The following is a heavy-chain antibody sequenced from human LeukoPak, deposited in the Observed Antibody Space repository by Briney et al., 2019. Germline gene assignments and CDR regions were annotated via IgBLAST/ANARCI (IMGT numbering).Heavy chain of an antibody. CDR2: ISSSTSRI. CDR1: GFTFNSDS. J-gene: IGHJ4*02. D-gene: IGHD7-27*01. CDR3: ARDIHWAFDY. V-gene: IGHV3-48*02. Sequence: GGSLRLSCGASGFTFNSDSMNWGRQAPGKGLEWVSYISSSTSRIYYADSVKGRFTISRDSARRSLFLQMNSLRDEDTAVYYCARDIHWAFDYWGQGTLVTVSS.